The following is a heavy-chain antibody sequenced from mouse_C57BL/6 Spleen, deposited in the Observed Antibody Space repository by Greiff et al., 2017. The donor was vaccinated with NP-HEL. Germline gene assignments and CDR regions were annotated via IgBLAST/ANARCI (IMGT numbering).Heavy chain of an antibody. CDR1: GFTFSDYG. J-gene: IGHJ1*03. CDR3: ARHRDYSTVVDWYFDV. Sequence: EVMLVESGGGLVQPGGSLKLSCAASGFTFSDYGMAWVRQAPRKGPEWVAFISNLAYSIYYADTVTGRFTISRENAKNTLYLEMSSLRSEDTAMYYCARHRDYSTVVDWYFDVWGTGTTVTVSS. D-gene: IGHD1-1*01. V-gene: IGHV5-15*01. CDR2: ISNLAYSI.